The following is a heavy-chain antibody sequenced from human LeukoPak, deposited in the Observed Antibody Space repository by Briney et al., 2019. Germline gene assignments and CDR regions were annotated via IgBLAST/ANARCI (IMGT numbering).Heavy chain of an antibody. D-gene: IGHD5-18*01. J-gene: IGHJ4*02. CDR1: GGSISSYY. V-gene: IGHV4-4*07. Sequence: SETLSLTCTVSGGSISSYYWRWIRQPAGKGLEWIGRIYTSGSTNYNPSLKSRVTISVDTSKNQFSLKLSSVTAADTAVYYCARHPVLATANFDYWGQGTLVTVSS. CDR3: ARHPVLATANFDY. CDR2: IYTSGST.